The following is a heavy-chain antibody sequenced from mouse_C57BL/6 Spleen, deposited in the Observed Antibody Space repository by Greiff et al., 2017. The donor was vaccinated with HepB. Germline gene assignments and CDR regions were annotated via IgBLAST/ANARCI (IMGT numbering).Heavy chain of an antibody. CDR3: TGDYDYPWFAY. CDR1: GFTFSNYW. Sequence: EVQGVESGGGLVQPGGSMKLSCVASGFTFSNYWMNWVRQSPEKGLEWVAQIRLKSDNYATHYAESVKGRFTISRDDSKSSVYLQMNNLRAEDTGFYYCTGDYDYPWFAYWGQGTLVTVSA. CDR2: IRLKSDNYAT. D-gene: IGHD2-4*01. J-gene: IGHJ3*01. V-gene: IGHV6-3*01.